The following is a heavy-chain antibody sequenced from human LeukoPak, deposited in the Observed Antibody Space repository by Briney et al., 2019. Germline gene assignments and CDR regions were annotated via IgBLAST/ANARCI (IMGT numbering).Heavy chain of an antibody. CDR2: ISAYNGNT. D-gene: IGHD3-9*01. J-gene: IGHJ5*02. CDR1: GHTFTSYG. V-gene: IGHV1-18*04. Sequence: ASVKVSCKASGHTFTSYGISWVRQAPGQGLEWMGWISAYNGNTNYAQKLQGRVTMTTDTSTSTAYMELRSLRSDDTAVYYCARVNYDILTGYYNRNWFDPWGQGTLVTVSS. CDR3: ARVNYDILTGYYNRNWFDP.